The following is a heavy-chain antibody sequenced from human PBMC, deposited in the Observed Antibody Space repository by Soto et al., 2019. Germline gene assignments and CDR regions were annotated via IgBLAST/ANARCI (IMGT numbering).Heavy chain of an antibody. Sequence: QVQLQESGPGLVKSSDTLSLTCAVSGHSLSSSNWWGWIRQPPGKGLESIGYMYYSGSSYYNPSLQSRVTMSVDTSKNQFSLNLRSVTAVDTAVYYCAIGGIQGTRYSGSWYVVDYWGQGTLVSVSS. CDR3: AIGGIQGTRYSGSWYVVDY. CDR2: MYYSGSS. V-gene: IGHV4-28*01. J-gene: IGHJ4*02. D-gene: IGHD6-13*01. CDR1: GHSLSSSNW.